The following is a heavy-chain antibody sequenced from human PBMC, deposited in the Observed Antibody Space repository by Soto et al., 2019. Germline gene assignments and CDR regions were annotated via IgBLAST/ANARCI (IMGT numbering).Heavy chain of an antibody. V-gene: IGHV1-69*13. D-gene: IGHD2-15*01. Sequence: SVKVSCKASGYTITSYYMHWVRQAPGQGLEWMGGIIPSFGTANYAQKFQGRVTITADESTSTAYMELSSLRSEDTAVYYCARSYCSGGSCYSGSYYGMDVWGQGTTVTSP. CDR3: ARSYCSGGSCYSGSYYGMDV. CDR1: GYTITSYY. J-gene: IGHJ6*02. CDR2: IIPSFGTA.